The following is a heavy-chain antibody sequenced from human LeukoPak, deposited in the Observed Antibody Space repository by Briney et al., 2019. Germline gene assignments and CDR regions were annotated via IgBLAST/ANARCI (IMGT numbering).Heavy chain of an antibody. Sequence: SETLSLTCTVSGGSISSGDYYWSWIRQPPGKGLECIGYIYYSGSTYYNPSLESRVTISVDTSKNQFSLKLSSVTAADTAVYYCARAPGLYGGIRTSDAFDIWGQGTMVTVSS. D-gene: IGHD4-23*01. V-gene: IGHV4-30-4*01. J-gene: IGHJ3*02. CDR1: GGSISSGDYY. CDR3: ARAPGLYGGIRTSDAFDI. CDR2: IYYSGST.